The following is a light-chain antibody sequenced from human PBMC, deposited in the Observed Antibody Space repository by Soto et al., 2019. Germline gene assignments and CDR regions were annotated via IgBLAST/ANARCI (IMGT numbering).Light chain of an antibody. V-gene: IGKV1-5*03. CDR3: QQYNTYPWT. Sequence: DIQMTQSPSTLSASVGDRVTITCRASQSINTWLAWYQQKPGKAPKLLISKASGLERGVPSRFSGSGSGTEFTLIISSLQPDGLATYYCQQYNTYPWTFGQGTKVDVK. J-gene: IGKJ1*01. CDR2: KAS. CDR1: QSINTW.